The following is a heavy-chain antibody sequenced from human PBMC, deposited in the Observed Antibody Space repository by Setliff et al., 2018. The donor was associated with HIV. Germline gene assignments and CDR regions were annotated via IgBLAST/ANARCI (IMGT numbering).Heavy chain of an antibody. D-gene: IGHD6-6*01. CDR3: AREFSSSSFDQ. V-gene: IGHV4-39*02. Sequence: PSETLSLTCSVSGGSISSGSHYWGRIRQAPGKGLEWIGNIYYSGTTFYNPSLKSRVSISVDTSRNEFSLKLTSVTAADTAVYYCAREFSSSSFDQWGQGTLVTVSS. CDR1: GGSISSGSHY. CDR2: IYYSGTT. J-gene: IGHJ4*02.